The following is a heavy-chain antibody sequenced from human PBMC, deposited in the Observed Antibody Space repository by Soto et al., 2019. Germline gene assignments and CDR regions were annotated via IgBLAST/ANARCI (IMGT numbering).Heavy chain of an antibody. CDR1: GGSITADSYY. CDR2: ISNGGTT. CDR3: ARHPCGSDCYSGLDY. J-gene: IGHJ4*02. Sequence: QVQLQQSGPGLVTPSQTLSLTCPISGGSITADSYYYTWIRHPPGKGLEWLGYISNGGTTSYNPSLASRVTISADSSKKQFFLRLTSVTAPDTATYYRARHPCGSDCYSGLDYWGQGSLLTFSS. D-gene: IGHD2-21*02. V-gene: IGHV4-61*01.